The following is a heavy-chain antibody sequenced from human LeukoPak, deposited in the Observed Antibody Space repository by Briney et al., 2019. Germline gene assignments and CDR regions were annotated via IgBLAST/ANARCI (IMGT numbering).Heavy chain of an antibody. CDR2: HYYSGNT. J-gene: IGHJ6*02. CDR1: GGSISSGSYW. V-gene: IGHV4-31*03. CDR3: ARGHRTSSAYHCNAMDV. D-gene: IGHD2-8*01. Sequence: SQTLSLTCTVSGGSISSGSYWWSWIRQHPERGLESIGYHYYSGNTYYNPSLKSRVSISVDTSKNQLSLTLTSVTAADTAVYYCARGHRTSSAYHCNAMDVWGQGTTVTVSS.